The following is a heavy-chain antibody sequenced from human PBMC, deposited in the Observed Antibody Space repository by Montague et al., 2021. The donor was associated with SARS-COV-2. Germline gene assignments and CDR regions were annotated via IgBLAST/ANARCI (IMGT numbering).Heavy chain of an antibody. D-gene: IGHD3-16*01. Sequence: SETLSLTCSVYGGSMSSYHWVWIRQPPGKGLEWIGYVYYRGSTNYNLSLKSRVTISLDTSKNRFSLRVTSVTAADTAVYYCARDARYYYDQWGQGILVTVSS. CDR3: ARDARYYYDQ. V-gene: IGHV4-59*01. CDR2: VYYRGST. J-gene: IGHJ4*02. CDR1: GGSMSSYH.